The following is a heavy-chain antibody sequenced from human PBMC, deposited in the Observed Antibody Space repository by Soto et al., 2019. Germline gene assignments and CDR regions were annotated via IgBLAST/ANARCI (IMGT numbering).Heavy chain of an antibody. CDR1: RFTFSSYG. D-gene: IGHD6-6*01. CDR2: ISYDGSNK. V-gene: IGHV3-30*18. J-gene: IGHJ4*02. Sequence: QVQLVESGGGVVQPGRSLRLSCAASRFTFSSYGMHWVRQAPGKGLEWVSFISYDGSNKYYADSVKGRFTISRDNSKNTLYLQMNSLRAEDTAVYYCAKAKGGSSSWPLDYWGQGTLVTVSS. CDR3: AKAKGGSSSWPLDY.